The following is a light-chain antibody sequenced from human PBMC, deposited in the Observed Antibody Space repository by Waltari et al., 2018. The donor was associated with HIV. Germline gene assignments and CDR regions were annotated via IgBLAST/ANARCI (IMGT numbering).Light chain of an antibody. CDR1: KSTIGNNF. J-gene: IGLJ3*02. CDR3: ASWDDNLRHWV. CDR2: RND. Sequence: QPKMTQAPSASKTPGQRITMSCSGSKSTIGNNFIYWYHQIPGAAPRLVMARNDRRPAGLPDLFSCTKSGTSAFLAITDLRLDDEATYVCASWDDNLRHWVFGGGTKLTVL. V-gene: IGLV1-47*01.